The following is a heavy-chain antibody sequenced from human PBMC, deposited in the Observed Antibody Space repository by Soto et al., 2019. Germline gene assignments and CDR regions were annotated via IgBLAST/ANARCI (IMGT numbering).Heavy chain of an antibody. J-gene: IGHJ4*02. D-gene: IGHD2-8*01. Sequence: QVQLVQSGAEVKKPGASVKVSCKAAGYTFSSYGISWVRQAPGQGLEWMGWISANNGNTNFAQKVQGRVTMTTDTSTTTANMELRSLRSDDTAVYYCARSALMVYAIYFDYWGQGTLVTVSS. CDR3: ARSALMVYAIYFDY. V-gene: IGHV1-18*04. CDR2: ISANNGNT. CDR1: GYTFSSYG.